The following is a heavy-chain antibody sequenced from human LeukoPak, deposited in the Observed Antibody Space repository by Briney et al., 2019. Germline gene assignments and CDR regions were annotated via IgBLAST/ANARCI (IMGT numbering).Heavy chain of an antibody. J-gene: IGHJ4*02. CDR3: ARGDSSSWYFNY. Sequence: GRSLRLSCAASGFTFSTYGMHWVRQAPGKGLEWVAVIWYDGSNSYYADSVKGRFTISRDNYKNTLYLQMNSLRAEDTAVYYCARGDSSSWYFNYWGQGTLVTVSS. V-gene: IGHV3-33*01. D-gene: IGHD6-13*01. CDR2: IWYDGSNS. CDR1: GFTFSTYG.